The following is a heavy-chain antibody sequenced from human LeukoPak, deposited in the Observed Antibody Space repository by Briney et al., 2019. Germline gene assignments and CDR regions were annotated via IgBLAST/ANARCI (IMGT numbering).Heavy chain of an antibody. J-gene: IGHJ4*02. CDR3: AASITMFDY. V-gene: IGHV3-7*02. Sequence: PGGSLRLSCAASGFTFSNYWMTWVRQAPGKGLEWVANIKEDGSVKYYVESVKGRFTISRDNAKNSLYLQMNSLRAEDTAVYYCAASITMFDYWGQGTLVTVSS. CDR1: GFTFSNYW. D-gene: IGHD3-10*01. CDR2: IKEDGSVK.